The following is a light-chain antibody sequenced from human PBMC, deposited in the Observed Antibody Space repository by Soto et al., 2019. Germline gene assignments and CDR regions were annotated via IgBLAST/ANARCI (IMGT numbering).Light chain of an antibody. V-gene: IGKV2-28*01. CDR1: QSLLHSNGYKY. Sequence: DIEMTQSPLSLPVPPGEPASISCRSSQSLLHSNGYKYLDWYLQKQGQPPQLXXYLGSNRASGVPDRFSGSVSGTDGTLKISRVEEEDGGVYYCMQALQTTLTFCGRAIVDI. CDR3: MQALQTTLT. J-gene: IGKJ4*01. CDR2: LGS.